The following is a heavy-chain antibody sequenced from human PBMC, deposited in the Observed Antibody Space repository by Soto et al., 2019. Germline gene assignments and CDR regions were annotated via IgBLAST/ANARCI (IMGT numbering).Heavy chain of an antibody. CDR1: GFTFSSYS. V-gene: IGHV3-21*01. D-gene: IGHD6-19*01. J-gene: IGHJ4*02. CDR2: ISSSSSYI. CDR3: ARGGSGWYVGFDY. Sequence: KPGGPLRLSCAASGFTFSSYSMNWVRQAPGKGLEWVSSISSSSSYIYYTDSVKGRFTISRDNAKNSLYLQMNSLRAEDTAVYYCARGGSGWYVGFDYWGQGTLVTVSS.